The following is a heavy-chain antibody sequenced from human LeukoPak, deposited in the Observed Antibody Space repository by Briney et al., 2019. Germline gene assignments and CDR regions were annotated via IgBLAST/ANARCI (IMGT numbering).Heavy chain of an antibody. CDR3: AISGSGWFPDY. D-gene: IGHD6-19*01. J-gene: IGHJ4*02. CDR2: IYYSGST. CDR1: GGSISSYY. Sequence: SETLSLTCTVSGGSISSYYWSWIRQPPGKGLEWIGYIYYSGSTNYNPALKSRVTISVDTSKNQFSLKLSSVTAADTAMYYCAISGSGWFPDYWGQGTLVTVSS. V-gene: IGHV4-59*01.